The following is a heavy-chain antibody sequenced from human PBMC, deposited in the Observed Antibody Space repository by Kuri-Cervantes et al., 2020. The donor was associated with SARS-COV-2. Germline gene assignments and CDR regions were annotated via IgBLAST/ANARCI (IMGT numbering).Heavy chain of an antibody. CDR1: GDSIRSTSYY. D-gene: IGHD6-6*01. CDR2: IYYSGSI. CDR3: ARLVRQYSSSSSPDY. J-gene: IGHJ4*02. Sequence: SETLSLTCSVSGDSIRSTSYYWGWIRQPPGKGLEWIGKIYYSGSIYYSLSLKSRVTISVDMSRNQFSLSLNSVTAADTAVYYCARLVRQYSSSSSPDYWGQGTLVTVSS. V-gene: IGHV4-39*01.